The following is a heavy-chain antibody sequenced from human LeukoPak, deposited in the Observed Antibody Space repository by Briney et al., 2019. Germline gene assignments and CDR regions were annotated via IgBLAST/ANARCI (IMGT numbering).Heavy chain of an antibody. CDR1: GFTFSSYN. V-gene: IGHV3-21*01. Sequence: GGSLRLSCAASGFTFSSYNMNWVRQAPGKGLECVPSITSTSYIYYADSVKGRFTISRDNAKNSLYLQMNSLRAEDTAVYYCARGYRTIDYWGQGTLVTVSS. J-gene: IGHJ4*02. D-gene: IGHD2-2*01. CDR3: ARGYRTIDY. CDR2: ITSTSYI.